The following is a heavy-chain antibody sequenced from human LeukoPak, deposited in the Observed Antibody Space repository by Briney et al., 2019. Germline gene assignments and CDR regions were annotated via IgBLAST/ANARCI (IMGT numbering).Heavy chain of an antibody. CDR2: ISYDGSNK. V-gene: IGHV3-30*04. J-gene: IGHJ4*02. Sequence: PGGSLRLSCAASGFTFSSYAMHWVRQAPGKGLEWVAVISYDGSNKYYADSVKGRFTISRDNSKNTLYLQMNSLRAEDTAVYYCARGLGKRDYFDYWGQGTLVTVSS. CDR1: GFTFSSYA. CDR3: ARGLGKRDYFDY. D-gene: IGHD3-16*01.